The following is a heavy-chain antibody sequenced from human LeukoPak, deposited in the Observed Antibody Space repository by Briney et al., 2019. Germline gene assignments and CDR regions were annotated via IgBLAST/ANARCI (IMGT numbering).Heavy chain of an antibody. CDR3: ARARKSGGITMIRGVKDRGWFDP. J-gene: IGHJ5*02. CDR2: IRYDGRNK. CDR1: GFTFSSYA. Sequence: GGSLRLSCAASGFTFSSYAMHWVRQAPGKGLEWVAFIRYDGRNKSYADSVKGRFTISRDNSKNTLYLQMNSLRAEDTAVYYCARARKSGGITMIRGVKDRGWFDPWGQGTLVTVSS. V-gene: IGHV3-30*02. D-gene: IGHD3-10*01.